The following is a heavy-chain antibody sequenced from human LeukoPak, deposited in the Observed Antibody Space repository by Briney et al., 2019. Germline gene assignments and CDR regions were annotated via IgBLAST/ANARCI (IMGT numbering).Heavy chain of an antibody. V-gene: IGHV4-30-4*01. CDR3: AREFSSSWYGNWFDP. J-gene: IGHJ5*02. CDR1: GGSISSGDYY. CDR2: IYYSGST. D-gene: IGHD6-13*01. Sequence: SQTLSLTCTVSGGSISSGDYYWSWIRQPPGTGLEWIGYIYYSGSTYYNPSLKSRVTISVDTSKNQFSLKLSSVTAADTAVYYCAREFSSSWYGNWFDPWGQGTLVTVSS.